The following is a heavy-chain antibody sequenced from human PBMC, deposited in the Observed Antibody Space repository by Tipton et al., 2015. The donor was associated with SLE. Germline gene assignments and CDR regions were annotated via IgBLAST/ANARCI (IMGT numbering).Heavy chain of an antibody. CDR3: TTDPDTKPPFDY. V-gene: IGHV3-15*01. CDR1: GFTFSNAW. Sequence: GSLRLSCAASGFTFSNAWMSWVRRAPGKGLEWVGRIKSKTDGGTTDYAAPVKGRFTISRDDSKNTLYLQMNSLKTEDTAVYYCTTDPDTKPPFDYWGQGTLVTVSS. J-gene: IGHJ4*02. CDR2: IKSKTDGGTT. D-gene: IGHD5-18*01.